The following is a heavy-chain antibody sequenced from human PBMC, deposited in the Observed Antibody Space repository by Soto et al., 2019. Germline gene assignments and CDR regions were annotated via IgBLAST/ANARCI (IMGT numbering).Heavy chain of an antibody. Sequence: QLQLQESGPELVKPSETLSLNCTVSGGSLTSNSYYWGWIRQPPGKGLEWIGSFYYSQSTYFNPPLKSRVTISVETSKNRYSLKLSAVTAADTAVYYCARRSTVTYDYWGQGILVTVSS. CDR3: ARRSTVTYDY. V-gene: IGHV4-39*01. J-gene: IGHJ4*02. CDR1: GGSLTSNSYY. D-gene: IGHD4-17*01. CDR2: FYYSQST.